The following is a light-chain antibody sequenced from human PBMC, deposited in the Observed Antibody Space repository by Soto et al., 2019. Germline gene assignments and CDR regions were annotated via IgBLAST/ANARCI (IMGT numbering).Light chain of an antibody. CDR1: QGIRNY. Sequence: DIQLTQSPSFLSASVGDRVTITCRASQGIRNYLAWYQQKPGKAPKLLIYAASTLQSGVPSRFSGSGSGTEFTLTVSSLQPDAFATYYCQQLNSYPPWTGGQGTKVEIK. CDR3: QQLNSYPPWT. J-gene: IGKJ1*01. V-gene: IGKV1-9*01. CDR2: AAS.